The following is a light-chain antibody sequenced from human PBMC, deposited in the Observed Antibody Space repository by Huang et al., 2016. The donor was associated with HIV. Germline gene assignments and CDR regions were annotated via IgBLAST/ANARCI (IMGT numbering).Light chain of an antibody. Sequence: DIQMTQSPSSLSAYVGDRVTITCRASQSISNSLAWYQQKPGKAPKLLFYLASRLETGVASRFSGSGSETDYTLTISSLQPEDSATYYCQQYFSSQRTFGQGTKVEIK. CDR3: QQYFSSQRT. CDR1: QSISNS. J-gene: IGKJ1*01. V-gene: IGKV1-NL1*01. CDR2: LAS.